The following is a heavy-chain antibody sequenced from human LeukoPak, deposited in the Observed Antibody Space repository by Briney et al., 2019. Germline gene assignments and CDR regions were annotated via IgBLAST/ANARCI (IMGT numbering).Heavy chain of an antibody. D-gene: IGHD1-26*01. V-gene: IGHV3-30-3*01. CDR2: ISYDGSNK. CDR3: ARDEATTDADY. Sequence: GGSLRLSCAASGFTFSSYAMHWVRQAPGKGLEWVAVISYDGSNKYYADSVRGRFTISRDNSKNTLYLQMNSLRAEDTAVYYCARDEATTDADYWGQGTLVTVSS. CDR1: GFTFSSYA. J-gene: IGHJ4*02.